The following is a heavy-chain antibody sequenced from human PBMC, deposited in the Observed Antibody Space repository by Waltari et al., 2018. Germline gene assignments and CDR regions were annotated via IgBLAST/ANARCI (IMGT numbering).Heavy chain of an antibody. V-gene: IGHV5-51*01. J-gene: IGHJ6*02. Sequence: EVQLVQSGAEVKTPGESLKISCQGSGYNFNDYWIAWVRQMPGKGLEWMGIIYGGDSDTRFGPAFQGQVASSADTSISTAYLHWSSLKASDTAIYYCARPMKSGWYYSGMDVWGQGTSVTVSS. D-gene: IGHD6-19*01. CDR2: IYGGDSDT. CDR1: GYNFNDYW. CDR3: ARPMKSGWYYSGMDV.